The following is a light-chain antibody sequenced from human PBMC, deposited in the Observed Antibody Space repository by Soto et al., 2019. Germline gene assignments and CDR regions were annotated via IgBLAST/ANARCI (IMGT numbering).Light chain of an antibody. CDR1: STDVGGYNY. V-gene: IGLV2-14*03. CDR2: DVN. Sequence: QLVLTQPASVSGSPGQSITISCTGTSTDVGGYNYVSWYQQHPGKAPKLIIYDVNNRPSGVSNRFSASKSGNTASLTISGLQAEDEADYYCSSYTSTSTLGVFGGGTKLTVL. CDR3: SSYTSTSTLGV. J-gene: IGLJ2*01.